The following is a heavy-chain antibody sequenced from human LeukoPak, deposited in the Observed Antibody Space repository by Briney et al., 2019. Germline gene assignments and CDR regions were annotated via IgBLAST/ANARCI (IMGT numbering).Heavy chain of an antibody. Sequence: PGGSLRLSCAASGFTFSSYSMNWVRQAPGKGLEWVSSISSSSSYIYYADSVKGRFTISRDNAKNPLYLQMNSLRAEDTAVCYCARYSYGSYWYFDLWGRGTLVTVSS. V-gene: IGHV3-21*01. CDR3: ARYSYGSYWYFDL. J-gene: IGHJ2*01. D-gene: IGHD5-18*01. CDR1: GFTFSSYS. CDR2: ISSSSSYI.